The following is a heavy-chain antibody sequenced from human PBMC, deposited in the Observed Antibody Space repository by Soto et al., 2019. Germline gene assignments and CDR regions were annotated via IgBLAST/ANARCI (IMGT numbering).Heavy chain of an antibody. V-gene: IGHV1-69*06. D-gene: IGHD3-10*01. Sequence: QVRLVQSGAEVKKPGSSVKASCKTSGGTFSTSAISWVRQAPGQGLEWMGGIIPIFGTANYAQKFQGRVSITADKSTSKAYMERSSLTSEDTAVYYCASGEVRGGGDVGGQGTTVTVSS. CDR3: ASGEVRGGGDV. J-gene: IGHJ6*02. CDR2: IIPIFGTA. CDR1: GGTFSTSA.